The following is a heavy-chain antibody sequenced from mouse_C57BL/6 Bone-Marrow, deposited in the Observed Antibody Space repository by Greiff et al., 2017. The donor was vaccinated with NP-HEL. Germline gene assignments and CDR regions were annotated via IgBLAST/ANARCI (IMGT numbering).Heavy chain of an antibody. J-gene: IGHJ3*01. CDR2: ISSGGDYI. D-gene: IGHD1-1*01. Sequence: EVKVVESGEGLVKPGGSLKLSCAASGFTFSSYAMSWVRQTPEKRLEWVAYISSGGDYIYYADTVKGRFTISRDNARNTLYLQMSSLKSEDTAMYYCTRDGSSYGAYWGQGTLVTVSA. CDR3: TRDGSSYGAY. CDR1: GFTFSSYA. V-gene: IGHV5-9-1*02.